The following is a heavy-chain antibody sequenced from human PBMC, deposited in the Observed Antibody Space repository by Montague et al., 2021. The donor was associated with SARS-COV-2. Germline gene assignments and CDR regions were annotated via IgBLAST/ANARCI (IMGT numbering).Heavy chain of an antibody. V-gene: IGHV4-31*03. CDR2: MYYSGRT. CDR3: ARFRGITLIVVVIGAFDI. D-gene: IGHD3-22*01. J-gene: IGHJ3*02. CDR1: GGSVSSGNFY. Sequence: TLSLTRTVSGGSVSSGNFYWSWIRQHPGKGLEWIGYMYYSGRTYYXPSLESRVTISVDTSKNQFSLKLSSVTAADTAVYYCARFRGITLIVVVIGAFDIWGQGTVVTVSS.